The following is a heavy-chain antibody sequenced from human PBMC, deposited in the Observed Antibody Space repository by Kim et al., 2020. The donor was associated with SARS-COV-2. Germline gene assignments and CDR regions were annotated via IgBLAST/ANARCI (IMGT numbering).Heavy chain of an antibody. CDR2: ISGTFSSR. D-gene: IGHD2-21*02. Sequence: GGSLRLSCAASGFAFRTYEMNWVRQAPGKGLEWISFISGTFSSRYYADAVKGRFTISRDNSKNSLYLQMSGLRADDTAVYYCVRGQYGDLDYWGQGTLVPVSS. CDR1: GFAFRTYE. CDR3: VRGQYGDLDY. V-gene: IGHV3-48*03. J-gene: IGHJ4*02.